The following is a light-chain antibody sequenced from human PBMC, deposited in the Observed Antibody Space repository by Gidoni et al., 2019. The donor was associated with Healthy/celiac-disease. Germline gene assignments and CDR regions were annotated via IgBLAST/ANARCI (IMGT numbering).Light chain of an antibody. V-gene: IGLV2-14*03. CDR3: SSYTSSSTPVV. CDR2: DVS. CDR1: SSDVGCYNY. J-gene: IGLJ2*01. Sequence: QSALTQPASVSASPGQSITISCTGTSSDVGCYNYVPWYQQHPGKAPKLMIYDVSNRPSGVSNRFSGSKSGNTASLTISGLQAEDEADYYCSSYTSSSTPVVFGGGTKLTVL.